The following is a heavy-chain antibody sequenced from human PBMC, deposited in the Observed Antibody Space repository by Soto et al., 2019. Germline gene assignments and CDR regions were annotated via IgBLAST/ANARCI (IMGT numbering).Heavy chain of an antibody. CDR1: GYTFTRYD. J-gene: IGHJ4*02. D-gene: IGHD3-22*01. CDR2: IIPIFGTA. V-gene: IGHV1-69*13. Sequence: SVKVSCKASGYTFTRYDINWVRQAPGQGLEWMGGIIPIFGTANYAQKFQGRVTITADESTSTAYMELSSLRSEDTAVYYCARTETYYYDSSGYINWGQGTLVTVSS. CDR3: ARTETYYYDSSGYIN.